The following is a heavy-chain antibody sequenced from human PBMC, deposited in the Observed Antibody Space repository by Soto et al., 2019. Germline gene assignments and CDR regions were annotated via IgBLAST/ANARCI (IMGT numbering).Heavy chain of an antibody. Sequence: QVQLVQSGAEVKKPGASVKVSCKASGYTFTTYVINWVRQVPGQGLEWMGWMSPSSGNTGYVDQFRGRVTMTSNTSMTTAYMELSSLRSEDTAVYYCARVGGQLFGDHGMDVWGQGTTVTVSS. V-gene: IGHV1-8*01. CDR3: ARVGGQLFGDHGMDV. D-gene: IGHD3-10*01. J-gene: IGHJ6*02. CDR1: GYTFTTYV. CDR2: MSPSSGNT.